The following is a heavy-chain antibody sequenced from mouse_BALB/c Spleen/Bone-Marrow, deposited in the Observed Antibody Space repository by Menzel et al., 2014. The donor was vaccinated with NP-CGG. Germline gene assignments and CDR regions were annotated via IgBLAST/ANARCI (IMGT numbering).Heavy chain of an antibody. D-gene: IGHD1-1*01. CDR1: GFNIKDTY. Sequence: EVQLQESGAELVKPGASVKLSCTASGFNIKDTYIHWVKQRPEQGLEWSGRIDPANGNTKYDPKFQGKATITADTSSNTAYLHLSSLTSEDTAVYYCARYRYYGSSGWDYWGQGTSVTVSS. CDR3: ARYRYYGSSGWDY. V-gene: IGHV14-3*02. J-gene: IGHJ4*01. CDR2: IDPANGNT.